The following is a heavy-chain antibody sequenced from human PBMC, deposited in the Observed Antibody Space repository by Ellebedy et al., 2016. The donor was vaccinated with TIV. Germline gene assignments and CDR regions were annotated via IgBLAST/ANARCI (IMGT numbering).Heavy chain of an antibody. CDR3: ARGRAGLYDY. CDR1: GYTFTSYY. V-gene: IGHV1-46*01. J-gene: IGHJ4*02. Sequence: ASVKVSXXASGYTFTSYYMHWVRQAPGQGLEWMGMINPSGGSTSYAQKFQDRVTMTRNTSISTAYMELSGLRSEDTAVYYCARGRAGLYDYWGQGALVTVSS. D-gene: IGHD3/OR15-3a*01. CDR2: INPSGGST.